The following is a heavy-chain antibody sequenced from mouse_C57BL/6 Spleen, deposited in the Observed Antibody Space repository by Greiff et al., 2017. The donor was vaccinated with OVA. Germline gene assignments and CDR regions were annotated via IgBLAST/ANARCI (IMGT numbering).Heavy chain of an antibody. CDR2: IRSKSNNYAT. J-gene: IGHJ4*01. D-gene: IGHD1-1*01. CDR1: GFSFNTYA. Sequence: DVKLVESGGGLVQPKGSLKLSCAASGFSFNTYAMNWVRQAPGKGLEWVARIRSKSNNYATYYADSVKDRFTISRDDSESMLYLQMNNLKTEDTAMYYCVRQNYYGGAMDYWGQGTSVTVSS. CDR3: VRQNYYGGAMDY. V-gene: IGHV10-1*01.